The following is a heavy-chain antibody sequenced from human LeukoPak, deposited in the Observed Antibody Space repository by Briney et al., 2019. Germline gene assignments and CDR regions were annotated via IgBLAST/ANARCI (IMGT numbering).Heavy chain of an antibody. Sequence: GGSLRLSCAASGFTFSSYSMNWVRQAPGKGLEWVSSISSSSSYIYYADSVKGRFTISRDNSKNTLYLQMNSLRAEDTAVYYCARWAAAGSGYYYYYYMDVWGKGTTVTVSS. CDR3: ARWAAAGSGYYYYYYMDV. J-gene: IGHJ6*03. CDR1: GFTFSSYS. V-gene: IGHV3-21*01. CDR2: ISSSSSYI. D-gene: IGHD6-13*01.